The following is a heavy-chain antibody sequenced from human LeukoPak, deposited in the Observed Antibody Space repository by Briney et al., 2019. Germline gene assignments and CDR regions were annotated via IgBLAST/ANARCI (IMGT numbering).Heavy chain of an antibody. V-gene: IGHV4-34*01. CDR1: GGSFSGYY. Sequence: PSETLSLTCAVYGGSFSGYYWSWIRQPPGKGLELIGEINHSGSTNYNPSLKSRVTISVDTSKNQFSLKLSSVTAADTAVYYCARVGPPVLVVYAYWFDPWGQGTLVTVSS. J-gene: IGHJ5*02. CDR3: ARVGPPVLVVYAYWFDP. CDR2: INHSGST. D-gene: IGHD2-8*02.